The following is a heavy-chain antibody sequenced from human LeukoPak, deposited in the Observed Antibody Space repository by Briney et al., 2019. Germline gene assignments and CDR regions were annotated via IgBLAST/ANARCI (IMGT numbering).Heavy chain of an antibody. CDR1: GGTFSSYT. V-gene: IGHV1-69*02. CDR2: IIPVLGIA. J-gene: IGHJ4*02. D-gene: IGHD6-13*01. Sequence: SVKVSCKASGGTFSSYTISWVRQAPGQGLEWMGRIIPVLGIANYAQKFQGRVTITADKSTSTAYMELSSLRSEDTAVYYCARRGLGIAAAAYDYWGQGTLVTVSS. CDR3: ARRGLGIAAAAYDY.